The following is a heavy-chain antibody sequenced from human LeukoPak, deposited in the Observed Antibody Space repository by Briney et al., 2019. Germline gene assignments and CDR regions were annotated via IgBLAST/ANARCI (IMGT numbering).Heavy chain of an antibody. D-gene: IGHD3-3*01. CDR3: ARNDYDFWSGYEQSYMDV. CDR2: MNPNSGNT. V-gene: IGHV1-8*02. CDR1: GGTFSSYA. Sequence: ASVKVSCKASGGTFSSYAISWVRQAPGQGLEWMGWMNPNSGNTGYAQKFQGRVTMTRNTSISTAYMELSSLRSEDTAVYYCARNDYDFWSGYEQSYMDVWGKGTTVTVSS. J-gene: IGHJ6*03.